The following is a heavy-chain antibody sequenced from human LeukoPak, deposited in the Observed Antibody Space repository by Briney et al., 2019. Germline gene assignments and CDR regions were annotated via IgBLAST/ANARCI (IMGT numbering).Heavy chain of an antibody. Sequence: PGRSLRLSCAASGFTFSSYPIHWVRQAPGKGLEWVAVMSRDGSVNYYADSVKGRFTISRDNSKNTLYLQMNSLRDEDTAVYYCARSSGSGSSYNYFDYWGQGTLVTVSS. J-gene: IGHJ4*02. CDR2: MSRDGSVN. CDR1: GFTFSSYP. V-gene: IGHV3-30-3*01. D-gene: IGHD3-10*01. CDR3: ARSSGSGSSYNYFDY.